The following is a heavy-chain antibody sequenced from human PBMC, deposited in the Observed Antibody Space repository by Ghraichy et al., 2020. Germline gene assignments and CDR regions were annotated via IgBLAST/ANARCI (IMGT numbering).Heavy chain of an antibody. D-gene: IGHD1-26*01. CDR1: GFTFSSYA. CDR3: AKGWGAMALSGMDV. V-gene: IGHV3-23*01. J-gene: IGHJ6*02. CDR2: ISGSDDYT. Sequence: GGSLRLSCAASGFTFSSYAMSWVRQAPGKGLEWVSAISGSDDYTYYADSVRGRFIISRDNSKNTVFLQMNSLRAEDTAVYYCAKGWGAMALSGMDVWGQGTTVTVSS.